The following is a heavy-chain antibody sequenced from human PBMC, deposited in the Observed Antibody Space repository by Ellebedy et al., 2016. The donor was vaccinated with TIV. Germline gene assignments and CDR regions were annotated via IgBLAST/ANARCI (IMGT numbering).Heavy chain of an antibody. D-gene: IGHD3-16*01. CDR3: ARIGGGVSGTSFDV. V-gene: IGHV1-18*04. Sequence: AASVKVSCKASGYTFTYYGITWVRQAPGQGLEWMGWITAYNGNTKYAQKFQGRVTMTTDTSTSTTYMELRGLRSDDTALYYCARIGGGVSGTSFDVWGQGTIVTVSS. J-gene: IGHJ3*01. CDR2: ITAYNGNT. CDR1: GYTFTYYG.